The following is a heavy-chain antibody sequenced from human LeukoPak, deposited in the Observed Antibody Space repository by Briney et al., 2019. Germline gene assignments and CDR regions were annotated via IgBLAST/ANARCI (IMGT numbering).Heavy chain of an antibody. V-gene: IGHV3-30*02. CDR3: ARVSLYYGSGTYYPPDY. J-gene: IGHJ4*02. D-gene: IGHD3-10*01. Sequence: GGSLRLSCAASGFTFNNYGMHWVRQAPGKGLEWLAFIRYDGSNKYYADSVKGRFTISRDNSKNTLYLQMNSLRAEDTAVYYCARVSLYYGSGTYYPPDYWGQGTLVTVSS. CDR2: IRYDGSNK. CDR1: GFTFNNYG.